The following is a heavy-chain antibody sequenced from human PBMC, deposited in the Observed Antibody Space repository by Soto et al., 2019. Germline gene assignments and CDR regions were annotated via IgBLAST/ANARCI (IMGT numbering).Heavy chain of an antibody. V-gene: IGHV2-5*02. CDR3: AHRDSTGTTTYFDS. CDR1: GFSFTTPRMG. CDR2: IYWDGES. Sequence: QLTLKEAGPTLVQPPEHLTLTCTFSGFSFTTPRMGVGWTRQPPGKALEWLAIIYWDGESRYNPILRRRLTLTEDPSKNQVVLTMTNMDPKDTATYYCAHRDSTGTTTYFDSWGQGIPVTVAS. D-gene: IGHD1-1*01. J-gene: IGHJ4*02.